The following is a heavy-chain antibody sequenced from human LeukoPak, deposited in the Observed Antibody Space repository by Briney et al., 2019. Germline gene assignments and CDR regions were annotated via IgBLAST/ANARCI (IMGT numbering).Heavy chain of an antibody. Sequence: GSLRLSCAASGFTVSSNYMSWVRQAPGKGLEWVSSISSSSSYIYYADSVKGRFTISRDNAKNSLYLQMNSLRAEDTAVYYCARDSNYYGSGSYDPDWFDPWGQGTLVTVSS. V-gene: IGHV3-21*01. CDR1: GFTVSSNY. J-gene: IGHJ5*02. D-gene: IGHD3-10*01. CDR2: ISSSSSYI. CDR3: ARDSNYYGSGSYDPDWFDP.